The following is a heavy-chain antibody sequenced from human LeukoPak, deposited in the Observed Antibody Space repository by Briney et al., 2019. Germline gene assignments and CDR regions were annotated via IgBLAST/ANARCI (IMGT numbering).Heavy chain of an antibody. CDR2: INHSGST. V-gene: IGHV4-34*01. CDR3: ARGPPHYYYYGSGRYDY. J-gene: IGHJ4*02. D-gene: IGHD3-10*01. Sequence: SEPLSLNRAVYGGSFSGYFWSWIRQPPGKGLEWIGQINHSGSTNYNPSLNSRVTISVDTSKNQFSLKLSSVTAADTAVYYCARGPPHYYYYGSGRYDYWGQGTLVTVSS. CDR1: GGSFSGYF.